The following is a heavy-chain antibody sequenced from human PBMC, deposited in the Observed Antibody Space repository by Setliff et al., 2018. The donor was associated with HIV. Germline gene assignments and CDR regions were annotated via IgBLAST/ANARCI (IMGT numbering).Heavy chain of an antibody. V-gene: IGHV1-69*13. D-gene: IGHD4-17*01. CDR1: GGTFSSYG. J-gene: IGHJ3*02. CDR3: ARFDHYGDYGRIGDAFDI. Sequence: SVKVSCKASGGTFSSYGISWVRQAPGQGLEWIGGIIPIFGARNYAQKFQGRVTITADELTSTAYMELSSLRAEDTAVYYCARFDHYGDYGRIGDAFDIWGQGTMVTVSS. CDR2: IIPIFGAR.